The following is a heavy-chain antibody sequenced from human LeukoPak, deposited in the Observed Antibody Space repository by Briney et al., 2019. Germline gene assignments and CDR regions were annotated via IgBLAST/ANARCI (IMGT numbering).Heavy chain of an antibody. J-gene: IGHJ3*02. CDR1: GFTFSSYW. CDR2: IKQDGSEK. V-gene: IGHV3-7*01. D-gene: IGHD1-26*01. CDR3: AREGVGASTHAFDI. Sequence: GGSLRLSCAASGFTFSSYWMTWVRQAPGKGLEWVANIKQDGSEKYYVASVKGRFTISRDNAKNSLFLQMNSLRAEDTAVYYCAREGVGASTHAFDIRGQGTMVTVSS.